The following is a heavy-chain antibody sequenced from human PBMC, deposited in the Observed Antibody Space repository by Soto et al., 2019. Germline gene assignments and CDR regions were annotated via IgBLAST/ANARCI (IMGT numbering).Heavy chain of an antibody. Sequence: QVYLVESGGGLVKPGGSLRLSCAASGFNFSDYHMAWIRQAPGRGLEWVSHISTSGGTTYSTDSVQGRFTISRDNAKNSLFLQMNRLRAEDTAVYYCARADNDSSGRPDYWGEGTLVTVSS. CDR2: ISTSGGTT. V-gene: IGHV3-11*01. D-gene: IGHD3-22*01. J-gene: IGHJ4*02. CDR3: ARADNDSSGRPDY. CDR1: GFNFSDYH.